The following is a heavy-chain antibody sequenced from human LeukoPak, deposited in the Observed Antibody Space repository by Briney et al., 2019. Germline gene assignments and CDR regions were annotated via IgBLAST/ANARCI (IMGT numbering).Heavy chain of an antibody. CDR3: TRGTVETTAGFE. CDR1: GTSISSSNSYR. D-gene: IGHD1-26*01. J-gene: IGHJ4*02. V-gene: IGHV4-4*07. CDR2: IFATGTT. Sequence: SETLSLTCMVFGTSISSSNSYRWSWVRQSAGKGLEWIGRIFATGTTNYNPSLKSRVTMSVDTPNNQFPLRLRAVTAADTAVYYCTRGTVETTAGFEWGRGTLVTVYS.